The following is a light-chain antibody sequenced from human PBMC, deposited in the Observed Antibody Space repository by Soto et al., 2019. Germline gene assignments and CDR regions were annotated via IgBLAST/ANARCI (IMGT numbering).Light chain of an antibody. CDR1: QSVSSY. CDR3: QQRSNWPPYT. Sequence: EIVLTQSPATLSLSPGERATLSCRASQSVSSYLAWYQQKAGQAPRLLIYDASNRATGIPARFSSSGSGTDFSLTISSREPEDFAVYYCQQRSNWPPYTFGQGTKLEIK. V-gene: IGKV3-11*01. CDR2: DAS. J-gene: IGKJ2*01.